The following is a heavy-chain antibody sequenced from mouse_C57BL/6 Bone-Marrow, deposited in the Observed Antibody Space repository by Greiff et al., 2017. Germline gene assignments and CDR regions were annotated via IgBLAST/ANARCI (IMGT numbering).Heavy chain of an antibody. CDR1: GFTFSSYA. CDR3: TRDGYYGLDWYFDV. J-gene: IGHJ1*03. D-gene: IGHD2-3*01. CDR2: ISSGGDYI. V-gene: IGHV5-9-1*02. Sequence: EVQGVESGEGLVKPGGSLKLSCAASGFTFSSYAMSWVRQTPEKRLEWVAYISSGGDYIYYADTVQGRFTISRDNARNTLYLQMSSLKSEDTAMYYCTRDGYYGLDWYFDVWGTGTTVTVSS.